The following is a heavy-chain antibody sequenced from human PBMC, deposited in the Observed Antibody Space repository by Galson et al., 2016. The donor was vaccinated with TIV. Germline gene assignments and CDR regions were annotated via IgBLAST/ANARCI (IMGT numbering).Heavy chain of an antibody. Sequence: SVKVSCRASGGTFSSFALNWVRQAPGQGLEWIGEIIPGFGTVRYAQKFQARVTITADESATTSVMELSSLTSGDMAVYYCARTSYTPMGYWGQGTLVTVSS. CDR3: ARTSYTPMGY. CDR2: IIPGFGTV. J-gene: IGHJ4*01. V-gene: IGHV1-69*13. CDR1: GGTFSSFA. D-gene: IGHD5-18*01.